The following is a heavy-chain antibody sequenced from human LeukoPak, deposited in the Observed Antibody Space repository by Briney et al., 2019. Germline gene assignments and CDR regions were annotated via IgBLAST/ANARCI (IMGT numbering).Heavy chain of an antibody. J-gene: IGHJ3*02. Sequence: PSETLSLTCAVSGGSISNSNWWNWVRQPPGKGLEWIGEIYHSGSTNYNPSLRSRVTISVDTSKNQFSLKLSSVSAADTAVYYCASFIEYTSSDAFDIWGQGTMVTVSS. CDR2: IYHSGST. CDR3: ASFIEYTSSDAFDI. D-gene: IGHD6-6*01. V-gene: IGHV4-4*02. CDR1: GGSISNSNW.